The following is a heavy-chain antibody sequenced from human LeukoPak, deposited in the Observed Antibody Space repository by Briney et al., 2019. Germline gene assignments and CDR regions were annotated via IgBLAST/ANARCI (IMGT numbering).Heavy chain of an antibody. CDR3: AVNRDGYNPGGFLFY. Sequence: PGGSLRLSCAASGFTFSSYEMNWVRQAPGKGLEWVSYISSSGSTIYYADSVKGRFTISRDNAKNSLYLQMNSLRAEDTAVYYCAVNRDGYNPGGFLFYWGQGTLVTVSS. CDR2: ISSSGSTI. V-gene: IGHV3-48*03. J-gene: IGHJ4*02. D-gene: IGHD5-24*01. CDR1: GFTFSSYE.